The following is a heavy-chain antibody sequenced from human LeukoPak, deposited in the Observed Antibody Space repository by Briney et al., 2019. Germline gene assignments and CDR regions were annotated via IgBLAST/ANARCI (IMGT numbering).Heavy chain of an antibody. Sequence: SETLSLTCAVYGGSFSGYYWSWIRQPPGKGLEWIGEINHSGSTNYNPSLKSRVIISVDTSKNQFSLKLSSVTAADTAVYYCARGWGLFDYWGQGTLVTVSS. V-gene: IGHV4-34*01. CDR2: INHSGST. CDR3: ARGWGLFDY. J-gene: IGHJ4*02. CDR1: GGSFSGYY. D-gene: IGHD7-27*01.